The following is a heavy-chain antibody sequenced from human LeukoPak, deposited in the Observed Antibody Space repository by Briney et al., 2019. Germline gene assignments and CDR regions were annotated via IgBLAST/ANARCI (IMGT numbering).Heavy chain of an antibody. CDR3: ARHKDYYYSYMDV. Sequence: SETLSLTCTVSGGSTSSYYWSWLRQPAGKGLEWIGRIYTSGSTNYNPSLKSRVTMSVDTSKNQFSLKLSSVTAADTAVYYCARHKDYYYSYMDVWGKGTTVTISS. J-gene: IGHJ6*03. V-gene: IGHV4-4*07. CDR1: GGSTSSYY. CDR2: IYTSGST.